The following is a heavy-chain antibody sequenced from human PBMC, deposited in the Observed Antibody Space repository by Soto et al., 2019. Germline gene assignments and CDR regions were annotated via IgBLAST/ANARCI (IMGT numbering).Heavy chain of an antibody. J-gene: IGHJ4*02. CDR3: AKPHYDILTGYQKRDY. V-gene: IGHV3-53*01. CDR1: GFTVSSNY. CDR2: IYSGGST. D-gene: IGHD3-9*01. Sequence: AGGSLRLSCAASGFTVSSNYMSWVRQAPGKGLEWVSVIYSGGSTYYADSVKGRFTISRDNSKNTLYLQMNSLRAEDTAVYYCAKPHYDILTGYQKRDYWGQGTLVTVSS.